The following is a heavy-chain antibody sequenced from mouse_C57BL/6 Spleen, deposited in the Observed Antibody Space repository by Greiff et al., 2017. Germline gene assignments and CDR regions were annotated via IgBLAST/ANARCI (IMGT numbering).Heavy chain of an antibody. CDR1: GFSLTSYG. Sequence: VKLMESGPGLVQPSQSLSITCTVSGFSLTSYGVHWVRQSPGQGLEWLGVIWSGGSTDYNAAFISRLSISKDNSKSKVFFKMNSLQADDTAIYYCARNWGYSNFDYWGQGTTLTVSS. V-gene: IGHV2-2*01. J-gene: IGHJ2*01. D-gene: IGHD2-3*01. CDR3: ARNWGYSNFDY. CDR2: IWSGGST.